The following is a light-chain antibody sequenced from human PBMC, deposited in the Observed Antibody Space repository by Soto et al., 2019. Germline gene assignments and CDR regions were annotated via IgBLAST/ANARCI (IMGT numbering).Light chain of an antibody. CDR1: QDIRND. CDR3: QQRSSWSPIT. V-gene: IGKV1-6*01. J-gene: IGKJ5*01. Sequence: AIQMTQSPSSLSASVGDRVTITCRASQDIRNDLGWYQQKPGKAPKALISAASSLQSGVPSRFSGSGSGTEFTLTISSLQPEDFAVYYCQQRSSWSPITFGQGTRLEIK. CDR2: AAS.